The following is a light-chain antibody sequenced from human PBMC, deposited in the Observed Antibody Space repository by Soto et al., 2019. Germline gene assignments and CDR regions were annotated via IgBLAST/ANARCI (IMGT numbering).Light chain of an antibody. Sequence: QSVLTQPASVSGSPGQSITISCTGTSSDVGGYSYVSWYQQHPGKAPKLMIYDVSNRPSGVSNRFSGSKSGNTASLTISGLQAEDEADYYCSSYTSSSTSYVFGTGTRSPS. CDR2: DVS. J-gene: IGLJ1*01. CDR3: SSYTSSSTSYV. CDR1: SSDVGGYSY. V-gene: IGLV2-14*01.